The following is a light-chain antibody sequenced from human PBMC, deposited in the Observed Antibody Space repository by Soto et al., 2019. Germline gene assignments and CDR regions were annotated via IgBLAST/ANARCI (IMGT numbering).Light chain of an antibody. Sequence: IVMTQSPATLSVSPWERATLSCRASQSVNNHLAWYQQKPGQAPRLLIYGASNRATGIPARFSGSGSGTEFALTISSLQSEDFALYYCQQYKNWPPITFGQGTRLEIK. CDR2: GAS. CDR3: QQYKNWPPIT. V-gene: IGKV3-15*01. CDR1: QSVNNH. J-gene: IGKJ5*01.